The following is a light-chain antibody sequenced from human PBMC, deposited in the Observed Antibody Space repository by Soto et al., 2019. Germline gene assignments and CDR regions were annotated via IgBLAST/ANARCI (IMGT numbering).Light chain of an antibody. V-gene: IGKV1-39*01. CDR1: QSISSY. Sequence: DIQMTQSPSSLSASVGDRVTITCRASQSISSYLNWYQQKPGKAPKLLIYAASSLQSGVPSRFSGSGSGTDFTLTISSLQPEAFATYYCQQSYSTSVTFGGGTKVEIK. CDR3: QQSYSTSVT. J-gene: IGKJ4*01. CDR2: AAS.